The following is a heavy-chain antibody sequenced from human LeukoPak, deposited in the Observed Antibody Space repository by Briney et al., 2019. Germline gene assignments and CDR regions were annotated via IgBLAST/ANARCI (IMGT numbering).Heavy chain of an antibody. D-gene: IGHD2-8*01. Sequence: ASVKVSCKASGGTFSSYAISWVRQAPGQGREWMGRIIPIFGTANYAQKFQGRVTITTDESTSTDYMELSSLRSEDTAVYYCAREDIVLMVYAMGYFDYWGQGTLVTVSS. CDR1: GGTFSSYA. CDR3: AREDIVLMVYAMGYFDY. V-gene: IGHV1-69*05. J-gene: IGHJ4*02. CDR2: IIPIFGTA.